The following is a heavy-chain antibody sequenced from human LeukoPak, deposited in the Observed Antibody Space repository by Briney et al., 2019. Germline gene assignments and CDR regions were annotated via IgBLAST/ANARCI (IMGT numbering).Heavy chain of an antibody. J-gene: IGHJ5*02. CDR2: TNAGNGNT. D-gene: IGHD3-22*01. Sequence: ASVKVSCKASGYTFTSYAMHWVRQAPGQRLEWMGWTNAGNGNTKYSQKFQGRVTITRDTSASTANMELSSLRSEDTAVYYCARDTGLGRYYDSSGYYPAGRWFDPWGQGTLVTVSS. CDR1: GYTFTSYA. CDR3: ARDTGLGRYYDSSGYYPAGRWFDP. V-gene: IGHV1-3*01.